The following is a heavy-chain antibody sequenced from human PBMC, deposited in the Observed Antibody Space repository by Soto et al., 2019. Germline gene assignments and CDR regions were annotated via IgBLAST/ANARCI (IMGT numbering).Heavy chain of an antibody. D-gene: IGHD6-6*01. J-gene: IGHJ5*02. V-gene: IGHV4-31*03. CDR3: ARAGHISSSEGANWFDP. Sequence: PSETLSLTCTVSGGSISSGGYYWSWIRQHPGKGLEWIGYIYYSGSTYFKPSLKSRLTISVDTSKNQFSLQLSSVTAADTAVYYCARAGHISSSEGANWFDPWGQGSLVTVSS. CDR1: GGSISSGGYY. CDR2: IYYSGST.